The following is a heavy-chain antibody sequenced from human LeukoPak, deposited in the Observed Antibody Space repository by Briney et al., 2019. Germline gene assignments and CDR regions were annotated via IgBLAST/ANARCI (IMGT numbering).Heavy chain of an antibody. D-gene: IGHD1-26*01. CDR3: ASGEWELQH. J-gene: IGHJ1*01. V-gene: IGHV4-39*01. CDR2: IYYSGNT. CDR1: GVSISSSNSY. Sequence: PSETLSLTCTVSGVSISSSNSYWGWIRQPPGKGLEWIGSIYYSGNTYYNASLKSQVSISIDMSKNQSSLKLSSVTAADTAVYYCASGEWELQHWGQGTLVTVSS.